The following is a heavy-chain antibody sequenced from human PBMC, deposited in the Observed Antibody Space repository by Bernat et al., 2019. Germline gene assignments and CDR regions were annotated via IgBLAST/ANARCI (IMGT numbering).Heavy chain of an antibody. CDR2: ISGSGGST. CDR3: AKDQNWMWPKLTTFDY. V-gene: IGHV3-23*01. Sequence: EVQLLESGGGLVQPGGSLRLSCAASGFTFSSYAMSWVRQAPGKGLESVSAISGSGGSTYYADCMKGRFTVSRDNSKNTLYLQMQSLRAEDTAIYYCAKDQNWMWPKLTTFDYWGQGTLVTVSS. D-gene: IGHD4-11*01. CDR1: GFTFSSYA. J-gene: IGHJ4*02.